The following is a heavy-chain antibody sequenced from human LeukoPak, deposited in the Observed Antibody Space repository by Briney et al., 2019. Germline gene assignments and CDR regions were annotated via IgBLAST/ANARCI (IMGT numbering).Heavy chain of an antibody. CDR2: IYYIGST. V-gene: IGHV4-59*01. D-gene: IGHD4-11*01. J-gene: IGHJ4*02. CDR3: ARLRGNYFPDY. CDR1: GDSISGYY. Sequence: SETLSLTCTVSGDSISGYYWTWIRQPPGKGLEWIGYIYYIGSTNHNPSLKSRLTISVDTSKNQFTLKLSSVTAADTAVYYCARLRGNYFPDYWGQGALVTVSS.